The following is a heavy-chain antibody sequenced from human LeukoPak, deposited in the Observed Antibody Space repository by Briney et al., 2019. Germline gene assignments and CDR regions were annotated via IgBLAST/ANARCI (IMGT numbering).Heavy chain of an antibody. D-gene: IGHD3-22*01. Sequence: PGGSLRLSCAASGFTFSSYWMSWVRQAPGKGLEWVANIKQDGSEKYYVDSVKGRFTISRDNAKNSLYLQMNSLRAEDTAVYYCARSPYDSSGYYYLRYYFDYWGQGTLVTVSS. CDR2: IKQDGSEK. V-gene: IGHV3-7*05. J-gene: IGHJ4*02. CDR3: ARSPYDSSGYYYLRYYFDY. CDR1: GFTFSSYW.